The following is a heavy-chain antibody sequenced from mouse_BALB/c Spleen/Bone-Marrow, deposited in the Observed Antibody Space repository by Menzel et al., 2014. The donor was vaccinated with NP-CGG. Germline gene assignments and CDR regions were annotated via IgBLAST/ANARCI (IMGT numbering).Heavy chain of an antibody. J-gene: IGHJ2*01. CDR3: TRGEDY. CDR1: GFNIKDTF. Sequence: EVQLQQSGAELVKPGASVKLSCTGSGFNIKDTFMHWVKQRPEQGLEWIGRIDPANGNTNYDPKFQGKATITADTSSNTAYLHLTSLTSEDTAVYYCTRGEDYWGQGTTLAVSS. V-gene: IGHV14-3*02. CDR2: IDPANGNT.